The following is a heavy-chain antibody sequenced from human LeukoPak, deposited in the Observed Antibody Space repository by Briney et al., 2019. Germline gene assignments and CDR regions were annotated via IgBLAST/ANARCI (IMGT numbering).Heavy chain of an antibody. V-gene: IGHV4-59*01. CDR1: GVSISSYY. Sequence: SETLSLTCTVSGVSISSYYWSWIRQPPGKGLEWIGYIYYSGRTNYNPSHKSRVTVSVDTFKNQFSLKLSSVTAADTAVYDCARGVVPAAIGGYYYYYYMDVWGKGTTVTVSS. CDR3: ARGVVPAAIGGYYYYYYMDV. CDR2: IYYSGRT. D-gene: IGHD2-2*01. J-gene: IGHJ6*03.